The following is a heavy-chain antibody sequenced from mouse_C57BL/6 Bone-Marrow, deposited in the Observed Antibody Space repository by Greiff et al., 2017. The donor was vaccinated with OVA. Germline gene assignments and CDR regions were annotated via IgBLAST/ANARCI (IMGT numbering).Heavy chain of an antibody. CDR1: GFSLTSYG. CDR2: IWGGGGT. V-gene: IGHV2-9*01. J-gene: IGHJ3*01. Sequence: VQLQESGPGLVAPSQSLSLTCTVSGFSLTSYGVYWVRQPPGKGLEWLGVIWGGGGTTYYSAPLSRLSISKDNSKSQVFLKRNSLQTDDTAMYYCAKRNWDGGLAYWGQGTLVTVSA. CDR3: AKRNWDGGLAY. D-gene: IGHD4-1*01.